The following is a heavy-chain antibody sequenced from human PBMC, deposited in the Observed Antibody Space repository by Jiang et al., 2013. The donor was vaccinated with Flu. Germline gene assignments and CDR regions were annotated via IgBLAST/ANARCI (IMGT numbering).Heavy chain of an antibody. J-gene: IGHJ4*02. CDR2: IYTSGST. D-gene: IGHD2/OR15-2a*01. CDR3: ARGATFTFDY. V-gene: IGHV4-61*02. Sequence: PSQTLSLTCTVSGGSISSGSYYWSWIRQPAGKGLEWIGRIYTSGSTNYNPSLKSRVTISVDTSKNQFSLKLSSVTAADTAVYYCARGATFTFDYWGQGTLVIVSS. CDR1: GGSISSGSYY.